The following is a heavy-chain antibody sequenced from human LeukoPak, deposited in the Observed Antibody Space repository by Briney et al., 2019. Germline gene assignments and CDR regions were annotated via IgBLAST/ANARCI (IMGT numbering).Heavy chain of an antibody. V-gene: IGHV4-59*08. Sequence: PSETLSLTCTVSGGSISSYYWNWIRQPPGKGLEWIAYIYYSGNTNYNPSLKSRVTISVDTSKNHFSLSLTSVTAADTAVYYCTRVGQHYYESNGYPDYWGQGTLVTVSS. CDR2: IYYSGNT. J-gene: IGHJ4*02. CDR1: GGSISSYY. D-gene: IGHD3-22*01. CDR3: TRVGQHYYESNGYPDY.